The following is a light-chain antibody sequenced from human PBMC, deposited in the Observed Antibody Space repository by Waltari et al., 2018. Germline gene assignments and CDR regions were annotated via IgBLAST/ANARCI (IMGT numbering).Light chain of an antibody. CDR1: RLRDYY. V-gene: IGLV3-19*01. Sequence: SSELTQDPAVSVALGQTVRITCQGDRLRDYYACWYQQKAGQAPVLVIHGENNRSSGIPDRFSGSSSGNTASLTITGAQAGDEADYYCNSRDSSGNVVFGAGTKLTVL. CDR3: NSRDSSGNVV. CDR2: GEN. J-gene: IGLJ2*01.